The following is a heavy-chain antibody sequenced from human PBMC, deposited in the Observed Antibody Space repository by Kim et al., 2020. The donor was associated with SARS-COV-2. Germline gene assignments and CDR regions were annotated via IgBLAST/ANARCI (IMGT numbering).Heavy chain of an antibody. D-gene: IGHD3-10*01. Sequence: GGSLRLSCAASGFTFSSYSMNWVRQAPGKGLEWVSSISSSSSYIYYADSVKGRFTISRDNAKNSLYLQMNSLRAEDTAVYYCASSNVGKRESYYYYGMDVWGQGTTVTVSS. CDR3: ASSNVGKRESYYYYGMDV. CDR1: GFTFSSYS. CDR2: ISSSSSYI. V-gene: IGHV3-21*01. J-gene: IGHJ6*02.